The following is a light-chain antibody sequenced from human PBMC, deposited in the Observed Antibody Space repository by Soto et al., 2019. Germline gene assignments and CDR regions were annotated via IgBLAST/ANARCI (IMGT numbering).Light chain of an antibody. J-gene: IGKJ2*04. CDR2: GAS. CDR3: RQDNTWPPWS. V-gene: IGKV3-15*01. Sequence: EIVMTQSPATLSVSPGGRATLSCRASQSVSSNFAWYQQKPGQAPRLLIYGASTSATGIPARFSGSGSGTEVTLTISRLQSDDFEFYYCRQDNTWPPWSFGQGTKLEI. CDR1: QSVSSN.